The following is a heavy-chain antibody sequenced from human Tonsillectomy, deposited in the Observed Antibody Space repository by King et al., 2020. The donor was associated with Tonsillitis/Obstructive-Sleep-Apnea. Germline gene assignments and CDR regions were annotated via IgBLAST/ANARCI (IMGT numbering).Heavy chain of an antibody. Sequence: VQLVESGGGLVKPGGSLRLACAAAGFTFSDYYMSWIRPAPGRGLEWGSYISSSSSYTKYTDSVKGRFTISRCNAKNSLYLQMNSLRAEDTSVYYCARYSGYDFSYMDVWGKGTTVTVSS. CDR1: GFTFSDYY. J-gene: IGHJ6*03. D-gene: IGHD5-12*01. V-gene: IGHV3-11*05. CDR2: ISSSSSYT. CDR3: ARYSGYDFSYMDV.